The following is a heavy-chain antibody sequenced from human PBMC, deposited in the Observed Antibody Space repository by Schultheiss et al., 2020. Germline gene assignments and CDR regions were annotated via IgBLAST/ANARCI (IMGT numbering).Heavy chain of an antibody. CDR2: IYYSGST. CDR1: GFTFSSFA. J-gene: IGHJ6*02. CDR3: ARYPWDYYGMDV. Sequence: LRLSCAASGFTFSSFAMSWVRQAPGKGLEWIGSIYYSGSTYYNPSLKSRVTISVDMSKNQFSLKLSSVTAADTAVYYCARYPWDYYGMDVWGQGTTVTVSS. V-gene: IGHV4-30-2*03. D-gene: IGHD1-26*01.